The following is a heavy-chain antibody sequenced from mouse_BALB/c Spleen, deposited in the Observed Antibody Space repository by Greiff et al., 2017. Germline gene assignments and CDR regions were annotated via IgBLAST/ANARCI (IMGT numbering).Heavy chain of an antibody. J-gene: IGHJ4*01. V-gene: IGHV1S29*02. D-gene: IGHD4-1*01. Sequence: EVHLVESGPELVKPGASVKISCKASGYTFTDYNMHWVKQSHGKSLEWIGYIYPYNGGTGYNQKFKSKATLTVDNSSSTAYMELRSLTSEDSAVYYCARSGDYDAMDYWGQGTSVTVSS. CDR2: IYPYNGGT. CDR1: GYTFTDYN. CDR3: ARSGDYDAMDY.